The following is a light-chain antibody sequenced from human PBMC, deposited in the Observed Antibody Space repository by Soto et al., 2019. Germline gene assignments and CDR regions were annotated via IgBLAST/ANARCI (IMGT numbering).Light chain of an antibody. V-gene: IGLV2-14*01. CDR3: SSYTSTNTLV. Sequence: QSVLTQPASVSGSPGQSITISCTGGSSDVGGYNYVSWYQQHPGKAPNLMIYEVGNRPSGVSDRFSGFKSGNTASLTISGLQAEDEADYYCSSYTSTNTLVFGTGTKVTVL. CDR2: EVG. CDR1: SSDVGGYNY. J-gene: IGLJ1*01.